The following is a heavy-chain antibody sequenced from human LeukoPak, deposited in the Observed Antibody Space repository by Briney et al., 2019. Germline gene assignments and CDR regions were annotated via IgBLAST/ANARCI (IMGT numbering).Heavy chain of an antibody. V-gene: IGHV3-15*01. CDR1: RFAFHNYA. CDR2: IKSKTDGGTT. J-gene: IGHJ4*02. Sequence: GGSLRLSCAASRFAFHNYAMTWIRQAPGKGLEWVGRIKSKTDGGTTDYAAPVKGRFTISRDDSKNTLYLQMNSLKTEDTAVYYCTTGGVVVVVAATLADYWGQGTLVTVSS. D-gene: IGHD2-15*01. CDR3: TTGGVVVVVAATLADY.